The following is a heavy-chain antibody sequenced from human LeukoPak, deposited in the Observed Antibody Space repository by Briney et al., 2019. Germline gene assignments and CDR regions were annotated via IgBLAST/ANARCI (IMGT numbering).Heavy chain of an antibody. CDR1: GLTFSSYG. V-gene: IGHV3-30*02. Sequence: PGGSLRPSCAASGLTFSSYGMHWVRQAPGKGLEWVAFIRYDGSNKYYADSVKGRFTISRDNSKNTLYLQMNSLRAEDTAVYYCAKDPTFLDLGYCSSTSCYHHYFDYWGQGTLVTVSS. CDR3: AKDPTFLDLGYCSSTSCYHHYFDY. D-gene: IGHD2-2*01. J-gene: IGHJ4*02. CDR2: IRYDGSNK.